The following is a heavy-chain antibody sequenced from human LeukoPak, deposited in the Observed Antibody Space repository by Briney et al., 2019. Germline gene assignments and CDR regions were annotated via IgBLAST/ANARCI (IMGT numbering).Heavy chain of an antibody. V-gene: IGHV1-18*01. Sequence: ASVKVSCKASGYTFTSYGISWVRQAPGQGLEWMGWISAYNGNTNYAQKLQGRVTMTTDTSTSTAYMELRSLRAYDTAVYYCARDRAYYRSGSPKYFQHWGQGTLVTVSS. D-gene: IGHD3-10*01. CDR2: ISAYNGNT. CDR3: ARDRAYYRSGSPKYFQH. CDR1: GYTFTSYG. J-gene: IGHJ1*01.